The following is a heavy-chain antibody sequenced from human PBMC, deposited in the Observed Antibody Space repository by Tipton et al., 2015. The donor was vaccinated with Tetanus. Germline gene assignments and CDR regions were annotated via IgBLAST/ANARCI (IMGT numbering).Heavy chain of an antibody. J-gene: IGHJ6*02. Sequence: LRLSCIVSGGSISSGGYYWSWVRQPPGKGPGGFGYIYDSGSIYYNPSLKSRVSISIDTSKNQFSLKLSSVTAADTAVYYCARERYIHYGMDVWGQGTTVTVSS. D-gene: IGHD1-1*01. V-gene: IGHV4-31*02. CDR1: GGSISSGGYY. CDR3: ARERYIHYGMDV. CDR2: IYDSGSI.